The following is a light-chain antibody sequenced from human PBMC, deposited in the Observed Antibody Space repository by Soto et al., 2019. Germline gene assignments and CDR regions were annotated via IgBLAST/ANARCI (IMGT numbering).Light chain of an antibody. CDR3: SSFRSGSTL. J-gene: IGLJ1*01. Sequence: QSVLTHPASVSGSPGQSITISCTGTSSDVGGYDFVSWYQQHPGKAPKLMIYEVSNRPSGVSNRFSGSKSGNTASLTISGLQAEDEADYYCSSFRSGSTLFGTGTKVTV. CDR2: EVS. CDR1: SSDVGGYDF. V-gene: IGLV2-14*01.